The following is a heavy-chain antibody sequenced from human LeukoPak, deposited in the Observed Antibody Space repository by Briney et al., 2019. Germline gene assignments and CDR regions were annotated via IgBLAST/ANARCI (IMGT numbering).Heavy chain of an antibody. J-gene: IGHJ6*02. V-gene: IGHV1-18*01. CDR1: GYTFTSYG. CDR2: ISTYNGNT. Sequence: ASVKVSCKASGYTFTSYGISWVRQAPGQGLEWMGWISTYNGNTNCAQKLQGRVTMTTDTSTSTAYMELRSLRSDDTAVYYCASTDSPDYYYYGMDVWGQGTTVTVSS. CDR3: ASTDSPDYYYYGMDV. D-gene: IGHD2-15*01.